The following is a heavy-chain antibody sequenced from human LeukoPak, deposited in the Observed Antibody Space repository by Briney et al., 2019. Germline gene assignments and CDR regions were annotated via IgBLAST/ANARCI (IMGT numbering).Heavy chain of an antibody. V-gene: IGHV3-53*01. J-gene: IGHJ4*02. CDR2: IYSGGST. CDR3: ARDASGGLFYFDY. Sequence: PGGSLRLSRAASGFTVRSNYMSWVRQAPGKGLEWVSVIYSGGSTYYSDSVKGRLTISRDNSKNTLYLQMNSLRAEDTAVYYCARDASGGLFYFDYWGQGTLVTGSS. D-gene: IGHD3-10*01. CDR1: GFTVRSNY.